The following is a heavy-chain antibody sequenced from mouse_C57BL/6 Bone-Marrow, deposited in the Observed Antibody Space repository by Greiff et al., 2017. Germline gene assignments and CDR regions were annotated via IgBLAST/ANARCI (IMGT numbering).Heavy chain of an antibody. CDR3: ARHYYGSSPPCDY. J-gene: IGHJ2*01. CDR2: IYPRSGNT. Sequence: QVQLQQSGAELARPGASVKLSCKASGYTFTSYGISWVKQRTGQGLEWIGEIYPRSGNTYYNEKFKGKATLTADKSSSTAYMELRSLTSEDSAVYFCARHYYGSSPPCDYWGQGTTLTVSS. V-gene: IGHV1-81*01. D-gene: IGHD1-1*01. CDR1: GYTFTSYG.